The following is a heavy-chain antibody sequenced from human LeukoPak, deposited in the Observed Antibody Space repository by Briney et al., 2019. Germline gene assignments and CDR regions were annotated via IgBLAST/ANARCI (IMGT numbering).Heavy chain of an antibody. CDR1: GFTFDDYA. CDR2: ISWNSGNI. J-gene: IGHJ4*02. CDR3: ARDSPGRGFDY. Sequence: GGSLRLSCAASGFTFDDYAMHWVRQAPGKGLEWVSSISWNSGNIDYADSVRGRFTISRDNAKNSLYLQMNSLRAEDTAVYYCARDSPGRGFDYWGQGTLVTVSS. V-gene: IGHV3-9*01.